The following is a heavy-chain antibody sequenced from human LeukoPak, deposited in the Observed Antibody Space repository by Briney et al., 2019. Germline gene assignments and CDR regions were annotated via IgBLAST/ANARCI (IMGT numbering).Heavy chain of an antibody. CDR3: AKDSVDPPRGAFDI. Sequence: PGGSLRLSCAASGFTFSSYWMSWVRQAPGKGLEWVAVIWYDGSNKYYADSVKGRFTISRDNSKNTLYLQMNSLRAEDTAVYYCAKDSVDPPRGAFDIWGQGTMVTVSS. CDR1: GFTFSSYW. J-gene: IGHJ3*02. D-gene: IGHD3-10*01. CDR2: IWYDGSNK. V-gene: IGHV3-33*06.